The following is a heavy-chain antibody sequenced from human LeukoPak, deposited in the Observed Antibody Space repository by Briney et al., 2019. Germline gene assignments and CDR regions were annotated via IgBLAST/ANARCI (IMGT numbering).Heavy chain of an antibody. V-gene: IGHV3-23*01. CDR1: GFTFRDFA. CDR2: VSGTGGRT. D-gene: IGHD6-6*01. Sequence: PGGSLRLSCAASGFTFRDFAMNWVRQAPGKGLEWVSVVSGTGGRTYYADSVKGRFTISRDNSKNTLYLQMNSLRAEDTALYYCVKASSSSPQYNWFDAWGQGTLVTVSS. CDR3: VKASSSSPQYNWFDA. J-gene: IGHJ5*02.